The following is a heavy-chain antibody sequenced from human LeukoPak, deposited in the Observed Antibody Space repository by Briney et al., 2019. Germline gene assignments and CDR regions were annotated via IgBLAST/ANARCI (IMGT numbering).Heavy chain of an antibody. V-gene: IGHV3-23*01. J-gene: IGHJ2*01. Sequence: GGSLRLSCAASGITFSSYAMSWVRQAPGKGLEWVSAISGSGSNTYYADSVKGRFNISRDNSKNTLSLQMNSLRAEDTAIYYCAKAIDYWYLDLWGRGTLVTVSS. CDR1: GITFSSYA. CDR3: AKAIDYWYLDL. CDR2: ISGSGSNT.